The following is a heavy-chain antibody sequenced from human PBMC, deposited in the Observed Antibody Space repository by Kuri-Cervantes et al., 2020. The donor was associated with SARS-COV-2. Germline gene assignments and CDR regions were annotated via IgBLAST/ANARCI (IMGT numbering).Heavy chain of an antibody. Sequence: ASVKVSCKASDYTFTSYGISWVRQAPGQGLEWMEWISAYNGNTNYAQKLQGRVTMTTDTSTSTAYMELRSLRSDDTAVYYCAKRYCSSTSCHSYYYYMDVWGKGTTVTVSS. CDR2: ISAYNGNT. D-gene: IGHD2-2*01. CDR3: AKRYCSSTSCHSYYYYMDV. CDR1: DYTFTSYG. J-gene: IGHJ6*03. V-gene: IGHV1-18*01.